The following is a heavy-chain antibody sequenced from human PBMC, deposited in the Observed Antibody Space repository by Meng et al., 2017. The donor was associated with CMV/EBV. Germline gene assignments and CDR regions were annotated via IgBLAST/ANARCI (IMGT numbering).Heavy chain of an antibody. V-gene: IGHV1-69*02. D-gene: IGHD6-19*01. CDR2: IIPILGIA. Sequence: SVKVSCKASGGTFSSYTISWVRQAPGQGLEWMGRIIPILGIANYAQKFQGRVTITADKSTSTAYMELSSLRSEDTAVYYCARQRSSGWLSYYYGMDVWGQGTTVTVSS. CDR1: GGTFSSYT. J-gene: IGHJ6*02. CDR3: ARQRSSGWLSYYYGMDV.